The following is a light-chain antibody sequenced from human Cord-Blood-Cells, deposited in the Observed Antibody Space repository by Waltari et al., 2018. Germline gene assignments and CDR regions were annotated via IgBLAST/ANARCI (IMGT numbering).Light chain of an antibody. CDR2: EGS. J-gene: IGLJ3*02. CDR1: SSDVGSYNL. V-gene: IGLV2-23*03. Sequence: QSALTQPASVSGSPGQSITISCTGTSSDVGSYNLVSWYQQHPSKAPKLMLYEGSKRPSVVSTRFSGSKSGNTASLTISGLQAEDEADYYCCSYAGSSTFVFGGGTKLTVL. CDR3: CSYAGSSTFV.